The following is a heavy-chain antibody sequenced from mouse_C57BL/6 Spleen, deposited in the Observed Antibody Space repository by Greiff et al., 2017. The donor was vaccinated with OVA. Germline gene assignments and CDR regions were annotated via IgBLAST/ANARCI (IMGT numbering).Heavy chain of an antibody. V-gene: IGHV2-9-1*01. CDR2: IWTGGGT. D-gene: IGHD1-1*01. Sequence: VQVVESGPGLVAPSQSLSITCTVSGFSLTSYAISWVRQPPGKGLEWLGVIWTGGGTNYNSALKSRLSISKDNSKSQVFLKMNSLQTDDTARYYCARNEGGAVVAPMDYWGQGTSVTVSS. CDR1: GFSLTSYA. CDR3: ARNEGGAVVAPMDY. J-gene: IGHJ4*01.